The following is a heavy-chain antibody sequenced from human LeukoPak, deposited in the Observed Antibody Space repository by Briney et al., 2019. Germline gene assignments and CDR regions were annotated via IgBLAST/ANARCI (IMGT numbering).Heavy chain of an antibody. CDR2: IIPIFGTA. V-gene: IGHV1-69*13. J-gene: IGHJ4*02. CDR1: GGTFSSYA. Sequence: SVKVSCKASGGTFSSYAISWVRQAPGQGLEWMGGIIPIFGTANYAQKFQGRVTITADESTSTAYMELSSLRSEDTAVYYCARGRNDEGDDYFDYWGQGTLVTVSS. CDR3: ARGRNDEGDDYFDY. D-gene: IGHD1-1*01.